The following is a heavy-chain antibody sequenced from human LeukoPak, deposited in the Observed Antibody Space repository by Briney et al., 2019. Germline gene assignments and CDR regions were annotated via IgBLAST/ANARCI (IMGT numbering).Heavy chain of an antibody. CDR3: ARDLRVRGVIGYYYYGMDV. V-gene: IGHV4-61*01. J-gene: IGHJ6*02. Sequence: PSETLSLTCTVSGGSISGSSYYWGWIRQPPGKGLEWIGYIYYSGSTNYNPSLKSRVTISVDTSKNQFSLKLSSVTAADTAVYYCARDLRVRGVIGYYYYGMDVWGQGTTVTVSS. CDR2: IYYSGST. D-gene: IGHD3-10*01. CDR1: GGSISGSSYY.